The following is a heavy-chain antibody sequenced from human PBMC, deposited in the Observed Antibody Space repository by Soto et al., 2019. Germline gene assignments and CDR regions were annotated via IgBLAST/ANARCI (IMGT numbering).Heavy chain of an antibody. CDR2: IIPIFGTA. CDR3: ARSYYGSGSYPPGYYYYYGMDV. CDR1: GCTFSSYA. J-gene: IGHJ6*02. D-gene: IGHD3-10*01. V-gene: IGHV1-69*13. Sequence: AVKVSCKASGCTFSSYAISWVRQAPGQGLEWMGGIIPIFGTANYAQKFQGRVTITADESTSTAYMELSSLRSEDTAVYYCARSYYGSGSYPPGYYYYYGMDVWGQGTTVTVSS.